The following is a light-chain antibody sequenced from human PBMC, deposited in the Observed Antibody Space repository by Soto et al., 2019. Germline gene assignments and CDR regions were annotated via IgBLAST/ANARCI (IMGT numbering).Light chain of an antibody. CDR2: DVS. CDR1: SSDVGGYNY. J-gene: IGLJ2*01. Sequence: QSVLTQPASVSGSPGQSITISCTGTSSDVGGYNYVSWYQQHPGKAPKLMIYDVSNRPSGVSNRFSGSKSGNTASLTISGLEAEDEADYYCSSYTSRSTLVFGGETKLTVL. CDR3: SSYTSRSTLV. V-gene: IGLV2-14*01.